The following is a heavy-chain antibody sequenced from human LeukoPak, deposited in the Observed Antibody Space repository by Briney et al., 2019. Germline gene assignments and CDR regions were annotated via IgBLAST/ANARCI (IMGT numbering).Heavy chain of an antibody. CDR3: ARQNYYDSSGYYRLNWFDP. J-gene: IGHJ5*02. D-gene: IGHD3-22*01. CDR2: IYYSGST. Sequence: SETLSLTCTVSGGSISSSSYYWGWIRQPPGKRLEWIGSIYYSGSTYYNPSLKSRVTISVYTSKNQFSLKLSSVTAADTAVYYCARQNYYDSSGYYRLNWFDPWGQGTLVTVSS. CDR1: GGSISSSSYY. V-gene: IGHV4-39*01.